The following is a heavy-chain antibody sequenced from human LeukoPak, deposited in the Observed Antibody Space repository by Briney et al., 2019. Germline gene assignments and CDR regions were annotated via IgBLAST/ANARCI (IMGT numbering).Heavy chain of an antibody. CDR1: GGSISSYH. D-gene: IGHD4-17*01. J-gene: IGHJ4*02. V-gene: IGHV4-59*12. Sequence: PSETLSLTCTVSGGSISSYHWSWIRQPPGKGLEWIGYIYYSGSTNYNPSLKSRVTISVDKSKNQFSLKLSSVTAADTAVYYCARDRSYGDYDGDYFDYWGQGTLVTVSS. CDR3: ARDRSYGDYDGDYFDY. CDR2: IYYSGST.